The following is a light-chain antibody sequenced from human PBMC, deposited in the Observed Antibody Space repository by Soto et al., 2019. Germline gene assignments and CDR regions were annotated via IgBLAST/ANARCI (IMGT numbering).Light chain of an antibody. CDR1: SSNIGAGYD. CDR2: GNT. J-gene: IGLJ2*01. Sequence: QSVPTQPPSVSGAPGQRVTISCTGSSSNIGAGYDVHWYQQLPGRAPKLLIYGNTNRPSGVPDRFSCSKSGTSASLAITGLQAEDEADYYCLSFDSSLSVVFGGGTKLTVL. V-gene: IGLV1-40*01. CDR3: LSFDSSLSVV.